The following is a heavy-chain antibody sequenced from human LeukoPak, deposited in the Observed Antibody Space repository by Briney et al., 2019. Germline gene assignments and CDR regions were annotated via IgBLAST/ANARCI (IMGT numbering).Heavy chain of an antibody. Sequence: PGGSLRLSCAASGFSFSSYGMSWVRQAPGKGLEWVSGISGSGGSTYYADSVKGRFTISRDNSKNTLYLQMNSLRDEDTAVHYCAELGITMIGGVWGKGTTVTISS. J-gene: IGHJ6*04. V-gene: IGHV3-23*01. CDR2: ISGSGGST. CDR1: GFSFSSYG. CDR3: AELGITMIGGV. D-gene: IGHD3-10*02.